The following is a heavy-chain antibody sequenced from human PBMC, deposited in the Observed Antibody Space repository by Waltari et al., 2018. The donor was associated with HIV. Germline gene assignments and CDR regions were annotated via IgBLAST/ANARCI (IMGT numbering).Heavy chain of an antibody. D-gene: IGHD3-10*01. V-gene: IGHV3-49*04. Sequence: ELQLVESGGGLGQPGRYLRLSCTASGFTFGASAMRWVRQAPGKGLEWVVFFRSKAYGGTTEYAASVKGRFTISRDDSKSIAYLQMNSLKTEDTAVYYCTRDSIYYYGSGSYFQHWGQGTLVTVSS. J-gene: IGHJ1*01. CDR3: TRDSIYYYGSGSYFQH. CDR2: FRSKAYGGTT. CDR1: GFTFGASA.